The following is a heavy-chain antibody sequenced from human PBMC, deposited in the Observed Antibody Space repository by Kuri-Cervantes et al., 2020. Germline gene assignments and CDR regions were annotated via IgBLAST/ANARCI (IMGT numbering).Heavy chain of an antibody. D-gene: IGHD6-19*01. CDR2: IYYSGRT. CDR1: VGSFIGYY. J-gene: IGHJ5*02. Sequence: AELLSRTCAVYVGSFIGYYLSWLRQLPGKGLACIGYIYYSGRTYYNPSLKSRVTISVDTSKNQFSLKLSPVTAADTAVYYCARGRRVFQGLVQGEGNWFDPWGQGTLVTVSS. V-gene: IGHV4-34*01. CDR3: ARGRRVFQGLVQGEGNWFDP.